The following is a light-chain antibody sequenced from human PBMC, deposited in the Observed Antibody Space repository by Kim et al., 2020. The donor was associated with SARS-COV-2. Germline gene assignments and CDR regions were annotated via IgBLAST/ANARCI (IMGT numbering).Light chain of an antibody. CDR2: VGTGGIVG. V-gene: IGLV9-49*01. CDR3: GADHGSGSNFVVV. J-gene: IGLJ2*01. CDR1: SGYSNYK. Sequence: CTLGSGYSNYKVDWYQQRPGKGPRFVMRVGTGGIVGSKGDGIPDRFSVLGSGLNRYLTIKNIQEEDESDYHCGADHGSGSNFVVVFGGGTQLTVL.